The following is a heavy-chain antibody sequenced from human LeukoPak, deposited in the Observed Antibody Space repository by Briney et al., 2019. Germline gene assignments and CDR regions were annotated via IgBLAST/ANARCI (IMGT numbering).Heavy chain of an antibody. D-gene: IGHD3-10*01. CDR2: ISSSSSYI. V-gene: IGHV3-21*01. Sequence: GGSLRLSCAASGFTFSSYSMNWVRQAPGKGLEWVSSISSSSSYIYYADSVKGRFTISRDNAKNSLYLQMNSMRAEDTAVYYCARDPGAGWFGESLRWRVHYYYYMDVWGKGTTVTVSS. J-gene: IGHJ6*03. CDR1: GFTFSSYS. CDR3: ARDPGAGWFGESLRWRVHYYYYMDV.